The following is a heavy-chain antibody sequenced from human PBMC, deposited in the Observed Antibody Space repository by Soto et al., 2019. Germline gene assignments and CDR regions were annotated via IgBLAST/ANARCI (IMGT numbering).Heavy chain of an antibody. CDR2: IIPILDVA. CDR3: AQMWFGELWHGMDV. Sequence: QLVQSGAEVKKPGSSVKVSCKASGGDFLSYTISWVRQAPGQGPEWMGTIIPILDVAKNAQKFQGRVAITADKATSTVDKELRSLRSDDTAVYYCAQMWFGELWHGMDVWGQGTTITVSS. D-gene: IGHD3-10*01. J-gene: IGHJ6*02. V-gene: IGHV1-69*02. CDR1: GGDFLSYT.